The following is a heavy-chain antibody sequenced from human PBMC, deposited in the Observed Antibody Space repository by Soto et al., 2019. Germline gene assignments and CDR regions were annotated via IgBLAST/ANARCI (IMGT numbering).Heavy chain of an antibody. CDR2: INHSGST. Sequence: QVQLQQWGAGLLKPSETLSLTSAVYGGSFSGYYWSWIRQPPGKGLEWIGEINHSGSTNYNPSLQSRVTLAVDTSKNQFSLKLSSVTAADTAVYYCARGKVVRGSYVTLDYWGQGTLVTVSS. J-gene: IGHJ4*02. D-gene: IGHD3-10*01. CDR1: GGSFSGYY. V-gene: IGHV4-34*01. CDR3: ARGKVVRGSYVTLDY.